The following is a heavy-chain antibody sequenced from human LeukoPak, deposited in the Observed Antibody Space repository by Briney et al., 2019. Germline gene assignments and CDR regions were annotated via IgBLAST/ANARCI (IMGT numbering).Heavy chain of an antibody. J-gene: IGHJ4*02. D-gene: IGHD5-18*01. CDR3: ARDLYVDIAMVTNY. V-gene: IGHV1-2*02. CDR2: INPNSGGT. CDR1: GYTFTDYY. Sequence: GASVKVSCKASGYTFTDYYMHWVRQAPGQGLEWMGWINPNSGGTNYAQKFQGRVTMTRDTSISTAYMELSRLGSGDTAVYYCARDLYVDIAMVTNYWGQGTLVTVSS.